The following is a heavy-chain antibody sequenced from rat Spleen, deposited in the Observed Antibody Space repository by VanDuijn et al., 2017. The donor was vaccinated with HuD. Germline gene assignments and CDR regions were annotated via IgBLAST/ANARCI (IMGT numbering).Heavy chain of an antibody. Sequence: EVQLVESGGGLVQPGRSLKLSCTASGLSFSNYNMAWVRQAPKKGLEWVATIIYDGSRTFYRDSVKGRFTISRDNAKSTLYLQMDSLTSEDTATYYCATGPRILRIDWCAYWGQGTLVTVSS. CDR2: IIYDGSRT. V-gene: IGHV5S10*01. J-gene: IGHJ3*01. D-gene: IGHD1-6*01. CDR1: GLSFSNYN. CDR3: ATGPRILRIDWCAY.